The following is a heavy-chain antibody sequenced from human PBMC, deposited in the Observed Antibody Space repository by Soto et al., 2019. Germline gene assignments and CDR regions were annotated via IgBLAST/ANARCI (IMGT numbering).Heavy chain of an antibody. CDR2: IYYSGST. Sequence: SETLSLTCTVSGGSISSGDYYWSWIRQPPGKGLEWIGYIYYSGSTYYNPSLKSRVTISVDTSKNQFSLKLSSVTAADTAVYYCARVGGIVGATTHGYWGQGTLVTVSS. V-gene: IGHV4-30-4*01. CDR1: GGSISSGDYY. CDR3: ARVGGIVGATTHGY. D-gene: IGHD1-26*01. J-gene: IGHJ4*02.